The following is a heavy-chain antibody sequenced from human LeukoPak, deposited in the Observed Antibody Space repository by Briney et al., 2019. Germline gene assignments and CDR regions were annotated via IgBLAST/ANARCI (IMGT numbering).Heavy chain of an antibody. V-gene: IGHV4-34*01. D-gene: IGHD5-18*01. CDR2: INHSGST. CDR3: ARGGGWIQLWFRQLDY. CDR1: GGSFSGYY. J-gene: IGHJ4*02. Sequence: SETLSLTCAVYGGSFSGYYWSWIRQPPGKGLEWIGEINHSGSTNYNPSLKSRVTISVDTSKNQFSLKLSSVTAADTAVYYCARGGGWIQLWFRQLDYWGQGTLVTASS.